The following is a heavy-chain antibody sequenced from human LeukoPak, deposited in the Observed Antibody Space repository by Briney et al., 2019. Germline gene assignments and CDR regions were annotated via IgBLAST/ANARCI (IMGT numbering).Heavy chain of an antibody. Sequence: GASVKVSCKASGYTFTGYYMHWVRQAPGQGLEWMGWINPNSGGTSYAQKFQGRVTMTRDTSISTAYMELSRLRSDDTAVYYCARPGSGYSYTIDYWGQGTLVTVSS. J-gene: IGHJ4*02. V-gene: IGHV1-2*02. D-gene: IGHD5-18*01. CDR2: INPNSGGT. CDR1: GYTFTGYY. CDR3: ARPGSGYSYTIDY.